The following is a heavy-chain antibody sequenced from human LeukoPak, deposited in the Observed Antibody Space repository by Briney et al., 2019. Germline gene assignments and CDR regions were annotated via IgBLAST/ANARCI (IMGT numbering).Heavy chain of an antibody. CDR1: GGSISSGDYY. D-gene: IGHD3-9*01. CDR2: IYYSGST. J-gene: IGHJ6*02. Sequence: PSQTLSLTCTVSGGSISSGDYYWSWIRQPPGKGLEWIGYIYYSGSTYYNPSLKSRVTISVDTSKNQFSLKLSSVTAADTAVYYCARGRGYYDILTGYYIQYYYYGMDVWGQGTTVTVSS. V-gene: IGHV4-30-4*01. CDR3: ARGRGYYDILTGYYIQYYYYGMDV.